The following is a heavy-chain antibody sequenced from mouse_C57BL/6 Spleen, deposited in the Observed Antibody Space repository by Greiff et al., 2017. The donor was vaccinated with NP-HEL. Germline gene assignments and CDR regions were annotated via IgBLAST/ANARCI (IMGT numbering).Heavy chain of an antibody. J-gene: IGHJ1*03. V-gene: IGHV1-15*01. Sequence: VQLQQSGAELVRPGASVTLSCKASGYPFTDYEMHWVKQTPVHGLEWIGAIDPETGGTAYNQKFKGKAILTADKSSSTAYMELRSLTSEDSAVYYCTREEGGNYGWYFDVWGTGTTVTVSS. CDR3: TREEGGNYGWYFDV. CDR2: IDPETGGT. D-gene: IGHD2-1*01. CDR1: GYPFTDYE.